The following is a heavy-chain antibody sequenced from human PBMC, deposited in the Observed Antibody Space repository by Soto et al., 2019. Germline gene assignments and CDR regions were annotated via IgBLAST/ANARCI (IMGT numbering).Heavy chain of an antibody. V-gene: IGHV3-23*01. D-gene: IGHD6-19*01. CDR2: ISGSGGST. CDR3: AKDRSGWDAFDI. CDR1: GFTFSSYA. Sequence: EVQLLESGGGLVQPGGSLRLSCAASGFTFSSYAMSWVRQAPGKGLEWVSAISGSGGSTYYADSVKGRITISRDNSKNTLYLQMNSLRAEDTAVYYCAKDRSGWDAFDIWGQGTMVTVSS. J-gene: IGHJ3*02.